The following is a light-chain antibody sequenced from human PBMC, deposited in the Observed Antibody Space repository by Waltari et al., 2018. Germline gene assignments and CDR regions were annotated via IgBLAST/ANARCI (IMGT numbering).Light chain of an antibody. CDR3: VQAIAFPWT. V-gene: IGKV2-40*01. J-gene: IGKJ1*01. CDR2: GGS. CDR1: QSLLHSNGNTY. Sequence: DIVMTQTPLSLPITPAEPASIPCRSSQSLLHSNGNTYLHWYLQKPGQSPQLLIYGGSNRASGVPDRFSGSGSGTDFTLKISKVEAEDVGVYYCVQAIAFPWTFGQGTKVEIK.